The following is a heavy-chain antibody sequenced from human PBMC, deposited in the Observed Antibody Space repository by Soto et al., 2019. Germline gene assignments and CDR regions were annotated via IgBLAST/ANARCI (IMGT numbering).Heavy chain of an antibody. CDR2: ISSSSSTI. J-gene: IGHJ4*02. CDR3: AREGSGSDYWFDY. Sequence: EVQLVESGGGLVQPGGSLRLSCAASGFTFSSYSMNWVRQAPGKGLEWVSYISSSSSTIYYADSVKGRFTISRDNAKNSLYLQMNSRRAEDTAVYYCAREGSGSDYWFDYWGQGTLVTVSS. CDR1: GFTFSSYS. D-gene: IGHD1-26*01. V-gene: IGHV3-48*01.